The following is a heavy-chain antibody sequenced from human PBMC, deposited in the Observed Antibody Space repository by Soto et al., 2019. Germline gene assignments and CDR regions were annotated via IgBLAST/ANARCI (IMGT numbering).Heavy chain of an antibody. D-gene: IGHD4-17*01. Sequence: QVQLVESGGGVVQPGRSLRLPCAASGFTFSSYGMHWVRQAPGKGLEWVAVISYDGSNKYYADSVKGRFTISRDNSKNTLYLQMNSLRAEDTAVYDCATNYGDYVDYWCQGTLVTVSS. J-gene: IGHJ4*02. V-gene: IGHV3-30*03. CDR2: ISYDGSNK. CDR3: ATNYGDYVDY. CDR1: GFTFSSYG.